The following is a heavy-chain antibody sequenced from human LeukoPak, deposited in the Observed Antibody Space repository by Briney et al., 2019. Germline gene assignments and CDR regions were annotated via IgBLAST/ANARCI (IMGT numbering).Heavy chain of an antibody. J-gene: IGHJ4*02. CDR3: STEDY. CDR1: AYTFSVNY. Sequence: ASVKVSCKASAYTFSVNYARWVRQAPGQGLEWMGWIHSNSGGTTYAQKFQGRVTMTRDTSISTINMELSSLTSDDTAVYCCSTEDYWGQGTLVTVSS. V-gene: IGHV1-2*02. CDR2: IHSNSGGT.